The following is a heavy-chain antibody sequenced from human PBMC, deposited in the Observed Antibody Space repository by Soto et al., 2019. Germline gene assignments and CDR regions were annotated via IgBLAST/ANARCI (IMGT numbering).Heavy chain of an antibody. CDR2: IYYSGST. V-gene: IGHV4-31*03. Sequence: PSETLSLTCTVSGGSISSGGYYWSWIRQHPGKGLEWIGYIYYSGSTYYNPSLKSRVTISVDTSKNQFSLKLSSVTAADTAVYYCARRTGFGEFPGDMDVWGQGTTVTVSS. D-gene: IGHD3-10*01. CDR3: ARRTGFGEFPGDMDV. CDR1: GGSISSGGYY. J-gene: IGHJ6*02.